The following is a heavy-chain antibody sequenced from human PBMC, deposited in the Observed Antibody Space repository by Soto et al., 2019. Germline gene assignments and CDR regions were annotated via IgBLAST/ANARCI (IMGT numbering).Heavy chain of an antibody. V-gene: IGHV3-23*01. Sequence: GGSLRLSCAASGFTFSSYAMSWVRQAPGKGLEWVSAISGSGGSTYYADSVKGRFTISRDNSKNTLYLQMNSLRAEDTAVYYCAKGGSWFGELDWFDPWGQGTLVTVSS. CDR1: GFTFSSYA. J-gene: IGHJ5*02. CDR2: ISGSGGST. CDR3: AKGGSWFGELDWFDP. D-gene: IGHD3-10*01.